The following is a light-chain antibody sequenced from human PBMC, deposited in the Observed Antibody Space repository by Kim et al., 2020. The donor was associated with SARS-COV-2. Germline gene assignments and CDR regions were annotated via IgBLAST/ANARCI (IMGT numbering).Light chain of an antibody. Sequence: DIHMTQSPSTLSASVGDRVTITCRASQDISVWLAWYQQRSGNAPELLIYKATILHRGVPSRFSARGSGTKFTLTISSLQPDDSATYYCQHYNTPPYSFGQGTKLEI. CDR1: QDISVW. V-gene: IGKV1-5*03. J-gene: IGKJ2*03. CDR3: QHYNTPPYS. CDR2: KAT.